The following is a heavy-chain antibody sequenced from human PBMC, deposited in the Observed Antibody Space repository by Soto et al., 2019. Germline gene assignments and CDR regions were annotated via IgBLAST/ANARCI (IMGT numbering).Heavy chain of an antibody. CDR2: ISGSGGST. CDR3: AKDRVRFLTGYARHHGYFDY. J-gene: IGHJ4*02. D-gene: IGHD3-9*01. CDR1: GFTFSTYS. Sequence: PGWSLRLSCAASGFTFSTYSMNWVRQAPGKGLEWVSAISGSGGSTYYADSVKGRFTISRDNSKNTLYLQMNSLRAEDTAVYYCAKDRVRFLTGYARHHGYFDYWGQGTLVTVSS. V-gene: IGHV3-23*01.